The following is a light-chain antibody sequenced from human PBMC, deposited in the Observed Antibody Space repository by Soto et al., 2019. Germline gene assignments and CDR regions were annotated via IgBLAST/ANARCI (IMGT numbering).Light chain of an antibody. CDR2: DVS. CDR3: SSYTSSSLYV. Sequence: QSALTQPASVSGSPGQSITISCTGTSSDVGYSNYVSWYQQLPGKAPKLMIYDVSDRPSGVSNRFSGSKSGSTASLTISGLPAEDEADYYSSSYTSSSLYVFGTGTKVTVL. J-gene: IGLJ1*01. V-gene: IGLV2-14*01. CDR1: SSDVGYSNY.